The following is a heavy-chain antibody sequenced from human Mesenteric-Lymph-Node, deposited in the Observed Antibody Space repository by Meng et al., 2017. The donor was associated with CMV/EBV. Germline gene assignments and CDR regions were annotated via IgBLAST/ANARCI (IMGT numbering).Heavy chain of an antibody. CDR2: ISSSSSYI. CDR3: AREGKVPAGPGAFDI. CDR1: GFTFSSYS. Sequence: GESLKISCAASGFTFSSYSMNWVRQAPGKGLEWVPSISSSSSYIYYADSVKGRFTISRDNAKNSLYLQMNSLRAEDTAVYYCAREGKVPAGPGAFDIWGQGTMVTVSS. J-gene: IGHJ3*02. V-gene: IGHV3-21*01. D-gene: IGHD2-2*01.